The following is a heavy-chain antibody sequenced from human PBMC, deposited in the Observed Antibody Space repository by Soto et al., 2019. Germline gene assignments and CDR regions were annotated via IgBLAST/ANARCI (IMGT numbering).Heavy chain of an antibody. CDR3: AKGQLWSKYYYYGMDV. D-gene: IGHD5-18*01. CDR2: ISGSGVST. J-gene: IGHJ6*02. Sequence: GGSLRLSCAASGFTFSSYAMSWVRQAPGKGLEWVSAISGSGVSTYYADSVKGRFTISRDNSKNTLYLQMNSLRAEDTAVYYCAKGQLWSKYYYYGMDVWGQGTTMTVYS. V-gene: IGHV3-23*01. CDR1: GFTFSSYA.